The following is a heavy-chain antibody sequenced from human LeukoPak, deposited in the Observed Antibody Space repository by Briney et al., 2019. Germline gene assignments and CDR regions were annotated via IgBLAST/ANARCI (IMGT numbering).Heavy chain of an antibody. CDR2: ITSDGST. V-gene: IGHV3-74*01. J-gene: IGHJ1*01. D-gene: IGHD3-22*01. CDR3: ARAPSEIGGYYPEYFRH. CDR1: GFTFSTYW. Sequence: GGSLRLSCAASGFTFSTYWMHWVRQAPGKGLVWVSRITSDGSTNYADSVKGRFTISRDNAKNTVSLQMNSLRPEDTGVYYCARAPSEIGGYYPEYFRHWGQGTLVTVSS.